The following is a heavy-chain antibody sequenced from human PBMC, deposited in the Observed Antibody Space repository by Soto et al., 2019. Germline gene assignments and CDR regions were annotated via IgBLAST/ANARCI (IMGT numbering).Heavy chain of an antibody. J-gene: IGHJ3*01. CDR1: GFSLSADGVG. V-gene: IGHV2-5*02. CDR3: AHAYGGTSWPNDAFDV. CDR2: IYWDDDQ. D-gene: IGHD2-2*01. Sequence: QITLKESGPTLVKPTQTLTLTCTFSGFSLSADGVGVGWIRQPPGKALEWLALIYWDDDQRYSPSLKTRLTITKHTSKNQVVLTMTNMDPLDTATYYGAHAYGGTSWPNDAFDVWGQGTVVTVSS.